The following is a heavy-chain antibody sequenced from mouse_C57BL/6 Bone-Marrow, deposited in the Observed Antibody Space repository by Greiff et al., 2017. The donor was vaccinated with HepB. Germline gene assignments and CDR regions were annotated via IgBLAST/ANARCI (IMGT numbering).Heavy chain of an antibody. D-gene: IGHD1-1*01. CDR2: ISNLAYSI. CDR3: ARHYGSSYWYFDV. CDR1: GFTFSDYG. Sequence: EVQLVESGGGLVQPGGSLKLSCAASGFTFSDYGMAWVRQAPRKGPEWVAFISNLAYSIYYADTVTGRFTISRENAKKTLYLEMSSLRSEDTAMYYCARHYGSSYWYFDVWGTGTTVTVSS. V-gene: IGHV5-15*01. J-gene: IGHJ1*03.